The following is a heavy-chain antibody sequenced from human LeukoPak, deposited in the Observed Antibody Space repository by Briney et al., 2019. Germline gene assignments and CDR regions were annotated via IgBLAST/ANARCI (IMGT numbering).Heavy chain of an antibody. V-gene: IGHV1-18*03. CDR3: ARDLGVDFYGGNEERKGHAFDI. CDR1: GYTFTSYG. CDR2: ISAYNGNT. Sequence: ASVKVSCKASGYTFTSYGISWVRQAPGQGLEWMGWISAYNGNTNYAQKLQGRVTMTTDTSTSTAYMELSRLRSDDMAVYYCARDLGVDFYGGNEERKGHAFDIWGQGTMVTVSS. J-gene: IGHJ3*02. D-gene: IGHD4-23*01.